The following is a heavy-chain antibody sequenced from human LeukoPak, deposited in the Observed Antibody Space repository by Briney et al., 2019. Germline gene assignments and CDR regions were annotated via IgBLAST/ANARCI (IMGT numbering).Heavy chain of an antibody. V-gene: IGHV1-2*02. CDR1: GYTFTGYY. CDR3: ASTAEEVYGDLDY. J-gene: IGHJ4*02. Sequence: ASVKVSCKASGYTFTGYYMHWVRQAAEQGPEWMGWINPNSGGTNYAQKFQGRVTMTRDTSISTAYMELSRLRSDDTAVYYCASTAEEVYGDLDYWGQGTLVTVSS. CDR2: INPNSGGT. D-gene: IGHD4-17*01.